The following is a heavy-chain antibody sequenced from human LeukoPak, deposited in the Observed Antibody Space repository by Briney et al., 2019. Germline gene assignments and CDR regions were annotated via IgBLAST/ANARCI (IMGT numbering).Heavy chain of an antibody. CDR1: GFTFSSYA. CDR3: ARADSICSSTSCQFDY. D-gene: IGHD2-2*01. Sequence: PGGSLRLSCAASGFTFSSYAMHWVRQAPGKGLEYVSAISSNGGSTYYANSVKGRFTISGDNSKNTLYLQMGSLRAEDMAVYYCARADSICSSTSCQFDYWGQGTLVTVSS. CDR2: ISSNGGST. V-gene: IGHV3-64*01. J-gene: IGHJ4*02.